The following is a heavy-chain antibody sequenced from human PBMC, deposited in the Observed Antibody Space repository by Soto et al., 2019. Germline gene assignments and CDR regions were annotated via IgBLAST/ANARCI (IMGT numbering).Heavy chain of an antibody. CDR3: AKGDLFVGGTIYGMDV. V-gene: IGHV3-23*01. J-gene: IGHJ6*02. CDR1: LSSYA. Sequence: EVHLLESGGGLVQPGGSLRLSCAVSLSSYAMTWVRQAPGKGLEWVAGISVSGGSTNYAVSVKGRFTISRDNDKNTVYLQMNSLRAEDTAVYYCAKGDLFVGGTIYGMDVWGQGTTVTVS. D-gene: IGHD3-16*01. CDR2: ISVSGGST.